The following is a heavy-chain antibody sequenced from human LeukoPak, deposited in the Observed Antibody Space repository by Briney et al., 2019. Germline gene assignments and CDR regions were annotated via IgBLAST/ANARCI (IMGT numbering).Heavy chain of an antibody. CDR3: ARAGVVGATTPYNWFDP. Sequence: SVKASCKASGGTFSSYAISWVRQAPGQGLEWMGGIIPIFGTANYAQKFQGRVTITADESTSTAYMELSSLRSEDTAVYYCARAGVVGATTPYNWFDPWGQGTLVTVSS. CDR1: GGTFSSYA. D-gene: IGHD1-26*01. J-gene: IGHJ5*02. CDR2: IIPIFGTA. V-gene: IGHV1-69*13.